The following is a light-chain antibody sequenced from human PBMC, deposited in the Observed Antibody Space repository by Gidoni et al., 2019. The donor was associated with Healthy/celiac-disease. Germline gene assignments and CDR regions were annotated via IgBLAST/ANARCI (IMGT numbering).Light chain of an antibody. CDR1: QDISNY. Sequence: DIQLTKSPSSLSASLGDRVTITCQASQDISNYLTWYQQKPGKAPKLLIYDASNLETGVPSRFSGSGSGTDFTFTISSLQPEDIATYYCQQYDNHPLTFGGGTKVEIK. J-gene: IGKJ4*01. CDR2: DAS. V-gene: IGKV1-33*01. CDR3: QQYDNHPLT.